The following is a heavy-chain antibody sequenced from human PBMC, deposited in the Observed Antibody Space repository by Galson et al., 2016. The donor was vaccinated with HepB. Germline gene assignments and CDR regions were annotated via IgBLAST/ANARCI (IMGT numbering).Heavy chain of an antibody. J-gene: IGHJ4*02. CDR1: GGYIGTQY. CDR2: IYYSGKT. Sequence: LSLTCSASGGYIGTQYWGWIRHPPGKGLEWIGSIYYSGKTDYNPSLKRRLSISVDTSKNQFSLKLGSVTAADTAVYYCAREATYSYDSTGYYYSVNLDYWGQGTLVSVSS. D-gene: IGHD3-22*01. V-gene: IGHV4-59*06. CDR3: AREATYSYDSTGYYYSVNLDY.